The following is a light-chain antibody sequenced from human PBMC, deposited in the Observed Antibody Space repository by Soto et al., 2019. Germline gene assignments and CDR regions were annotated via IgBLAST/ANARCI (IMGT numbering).Light chain of an antibody. J-gene: IGLJ2*01. V-gene: IGLV4-69*01. CDR2: LNSDGSH. CDR3: QTWDTGTVI. Sequence: QLVLTQSHSASASLGASVKFTCTLSSGRSSYAIAWHQQQPEKGPRYVMKLNSDGSHNKGDGIPDRFSGSSSGAERYLTISSLQSEDEADYYCQTWDTGTVIFGGGTKLTVL. CDR1: SGRSSYA.